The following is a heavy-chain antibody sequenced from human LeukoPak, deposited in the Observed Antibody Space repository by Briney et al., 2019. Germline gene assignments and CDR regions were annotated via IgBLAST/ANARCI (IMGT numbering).Heavy chain of an antibody. CDR2: ISYDGSNK. CDR3: ARGRSIAARPRGLN. V-gene: IGHV3-30*04. Sequence: GGSLRLSCAASGLTFSSYAMHWVRQAPGKGLEWVAVISYDGSNKYYADSVKGRFTISRDNSKNTLYLQMNGLRSDDTAVYYCARGRSIAARPRGLNWGQGTLVTVSS. J-gene: IGHJ4*02. CDR1: GLTFSSYA. D-gene: IGHD6-6*01.